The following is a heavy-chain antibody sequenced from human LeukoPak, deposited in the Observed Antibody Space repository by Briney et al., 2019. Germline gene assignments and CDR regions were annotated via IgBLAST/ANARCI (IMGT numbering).Heavy chain of an antibody. Sequence: PGGSLRLSCAASGFTFSSYEMNWVRQAPGKGLEWVSYISSSGSTIYYADSVKGRFTISRDNAKNSLYLQMNSLRAEDTAVYYCARDKEVRGVFYYYYGMDVWGKGTTVTVSS. CDR1: GFTFSSYE. V-gene: IGHV3-48*03. CDR3: ARDKEVRGVFYYYYGMDV. D-gene: IGHD3-10*01. CDR2: ISSSGSTI. J-gene: IGHJ6*04.